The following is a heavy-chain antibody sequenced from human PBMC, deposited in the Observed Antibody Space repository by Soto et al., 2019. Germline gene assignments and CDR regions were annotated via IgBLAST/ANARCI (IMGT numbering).Heavy chain of an antibody. CDR1: GGSISSGGYY. J-gene: IGHJ6*03. Sequence: SETLSLTCTVSGGSISSGGYYWSWIRQNPGKGLEWIGYIYYSGSTYYNPSLKSRVTISVDTSKNQFSLQLSCVTAADTAVYYCARFGYCSSTSGYANYYYYYMDGWGKGTTVTVSS. CDR3: ARFGYCSSTSGYANYYYYYMDG. D-gene: IGHD2-2*03. V-gene: IGHV4-31*03. CDR2: IYYSGST.